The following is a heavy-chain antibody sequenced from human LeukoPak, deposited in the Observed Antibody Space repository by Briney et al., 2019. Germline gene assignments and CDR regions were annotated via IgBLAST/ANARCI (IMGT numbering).Heavy chain of an antibody. CDR3: ARGTVGADDAFDI. J-gene: IGHJ3*02. Sequence: PGGSLRLSCAASGFAFSSYWMSWVRPAPGKGLEWVANIKQDGSEKYYVDSVKGRFTISRDNAKNSLYLQMNSLRAEDTAVYYCARGTVGADDAFDIWGQGTMVTVSS. V-gene: IGHV3-7*01. CDR2: IKQDGSEK. CDR1: GFAFSSYW. D-gene: IGHD1-26*01.